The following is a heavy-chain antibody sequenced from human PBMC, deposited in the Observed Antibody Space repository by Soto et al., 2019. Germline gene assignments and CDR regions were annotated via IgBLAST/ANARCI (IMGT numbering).Heavy chain of an antibody. D-gene: IGHD3-10*01. Sequence: GSLRLSCAASGFTVSSNYMSWVRQAPGKGLEWVSVIYSGGSTYYADSVKGRFTISRDNSKNTLYLQMNSLRAEDTAVYYCASGLLWFGEFTFDYWGQGTLVTVSS. V-gene: IGHV3-66*01. CDR1: GFTVSSNY. CDR2: IYSGGST. CDR3: ASGLLWFGEFTFDY. J-gene: IGHJ4*02.